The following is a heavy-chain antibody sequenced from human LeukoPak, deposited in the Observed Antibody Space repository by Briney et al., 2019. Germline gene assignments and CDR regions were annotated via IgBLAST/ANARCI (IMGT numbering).Heavy chain of an antibody. J-gene: IGHJ4*02. Sequence: GGSQRLSCAASGFTFSSYGMHWVRQAPGKGLEWVAVISYDGSNKYYADSVKGRFTISRDNSKNTLYLQMNSLRAEDTAVYYCAKVKGIYDFWSGYSLNFDYWGQGTLVTVSS. CDR1: GFTFSSYG. D-gene: IGHD3-3*01. V-gene: IGHV3-30*18. CDR2: ISYDGSNK. CDR3: AKVKGIYDFWSGYSLNFDY.